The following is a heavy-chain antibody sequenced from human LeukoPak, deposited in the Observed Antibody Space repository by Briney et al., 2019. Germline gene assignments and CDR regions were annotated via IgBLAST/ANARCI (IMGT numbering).Heavy chain of an antibody. J-gene: IGHJ3*02. CDR2: IYYSGST. CDR1: VASISSGCYY. Sequence: SATLSLTWAVSVASISSGCYYWSWIRQDPGKGLEWIGYIYYSGSTYYNPSLKSRVTISVDTSKNQFSLKLSSVTAADTAVYYCARSSYYYGAHAFDIWGQGTMVTVSS. D-gene: IGHD3-10*01. CDR3: ARSSYYYGAHAFDI. V-gene: IGHV4-31*11.